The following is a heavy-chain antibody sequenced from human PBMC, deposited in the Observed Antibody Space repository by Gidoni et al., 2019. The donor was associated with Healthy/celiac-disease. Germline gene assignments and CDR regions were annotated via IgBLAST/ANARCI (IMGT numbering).Heavy chain of an antibody. Sequence: QVQLQQWGAGLLKTSETLSLTCAVYGGSFSGYYWSWIRQPPGKGLEWIGEINHSGSTNYNPSLKSRVTISVDTSKNQFSLKLSSVTAADTAVYYCARVGSSGWSPRMYYFDYWCQGTLVTVSS. V-gene: IGHV4-34*01. CDR1: GGSFSGYY. CDR3: ARVGSSGWSPRMYYFDY. D-gene: IGHD6-19*01. J-gene: IGHJ4*02. CDR2: INHSGST.